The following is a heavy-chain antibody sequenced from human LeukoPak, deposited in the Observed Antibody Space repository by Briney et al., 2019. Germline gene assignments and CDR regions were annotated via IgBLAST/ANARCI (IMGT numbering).Heavy chain of an antibody. Sequence: PSETLSLTCTVSGGSISSYYWSWIRQPPGKGLEGIGYIYTSGSTNYNPSLKSRVTISVDTSKNQFSLKLSSVTAADTAVYYCARGVTIFGVVITDAFDIWGQGTMVTVSS. CDR3: ARGVTIFGVVITDAFDI. J-gene: IGHJ3*02. D-gene: IGHD3-3*01. CDR1: GGSISSYY. CDR2: IYTSGST. V-gene: IGHV4-4*09.